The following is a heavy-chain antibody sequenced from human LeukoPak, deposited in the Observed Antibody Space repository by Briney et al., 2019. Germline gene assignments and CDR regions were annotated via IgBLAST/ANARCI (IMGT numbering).Heavy chain of an antibody. Sequence: PGGSLRLSCAASGLTFSSYAMHWVRQAPGKGREGVAVISYDGSNKYYADSVKGRFTISRDNSKNTLYLQMNSLRAEDTAVYYCARDFDRPPWAGGSYLKGQADAFDIWGQGTMVTVSS. CDR3: ARDFDRPPWAGGSYLKGQADAFDI. CDR1: GLTFSSYA. J-gene: IGHJ3*02. D-gene: IGHD1-26*01. V-gene: IGHV3-30*14. CDR2: ISYDGSNK.